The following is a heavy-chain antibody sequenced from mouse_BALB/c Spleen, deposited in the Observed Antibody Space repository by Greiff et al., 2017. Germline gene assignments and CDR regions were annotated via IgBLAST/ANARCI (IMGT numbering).Heavy chain of an antibody. V-gene: IGHV5-9-4*01. CDR1: GFTFSSYA. CDR3: ARGGNPAY. Sequence: EVHLVESGGGLVKPGGSLKLSCAASGFTFSSYAMSWVRQSPEKRLEWVAEISSGGSYTYYPDTVTGRFTISRANAKNTLYLEMSSLRSEDTSMYYCARGGNPAYWGQGTTLTVSA. CDR2: ISSGGSYT. J-gene: IGHJ2*01. D-gene: IGHD2-1*01.